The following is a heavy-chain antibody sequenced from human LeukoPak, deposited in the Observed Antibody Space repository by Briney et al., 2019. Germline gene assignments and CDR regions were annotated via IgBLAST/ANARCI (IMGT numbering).Heavy chain of an antibody. Sequence: SETLSLTCAVYGGSFSGYYWSWIRQPPGKGLEWIGEINHSGSTNYNPSLKSRVTISVDTSKNQFSLKLSSVTAADTAVYYCARVQQWLVLIFSVHYFDYWGQGTLVTVSS. V-gene: IGHV4-34*01. CDR3: ARVQQWLVLIFSVHYFDY. J-gene: IGHJ4*02. D-gene: IGHD6-19*01. CDR1: GGSFSGYY. CDR2: INHSGST.